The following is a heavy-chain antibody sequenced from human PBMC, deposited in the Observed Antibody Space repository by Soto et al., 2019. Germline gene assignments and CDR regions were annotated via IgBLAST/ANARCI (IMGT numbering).Heavy chain of an antibody. CDR3: ARGIVLVGYYYYYGMDV. V-gene: IGHV1-69*12. D-gene: IGHD2-2*01. Sequence: QVQLVQSGAEVKKPGSSVKVSCKASGGTFSSYAISWVRQAPGQGLEWMGGIIPIFGTANYAQKFQGRVTITADESTSKDYMELSSLRSEDTAVYYCARGIVLVGYYYYYGMDVWGQGTTVTVSS. CDR2: IIPIFGTA. CDR1: GGTFSSYA. J-gene: IGHJ6*02.